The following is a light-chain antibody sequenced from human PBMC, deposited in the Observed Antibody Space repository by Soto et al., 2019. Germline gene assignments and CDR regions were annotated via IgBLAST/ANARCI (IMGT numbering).Light chain of an antibody. CDR2: EAS. J-gene: IGKJ5*01. Sequence: EIVLTQSPATLSLSPGERATLSCRANQTLNNYLAWFQQKPGQAPRLLIYEASTRAAGIPARFSGSGSGTDFTLTISSLEPEDSAVYYCQQRHMWPITFGQGTRLEIK. V-gene: IGKV3-11*01. CDR3: QQRHMWPIT. CDR1: QTLNNY.